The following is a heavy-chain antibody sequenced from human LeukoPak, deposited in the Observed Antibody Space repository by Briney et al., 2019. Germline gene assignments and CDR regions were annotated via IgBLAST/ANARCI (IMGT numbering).Heavy chain of an antibody. CDR2: IYYSGST. CDR3: ARGYAGATTFDY. D-gene: IGHD1-26*01. CDR1: GGSISSYY. V-gene: IGHV4-59*01. Sequence: KPSETLSLTCTVSGGSISSYYWSWIRQPPGKGLEWIGYIYYSGSTNYNPSLKSRVTISVDTSKNQFSLKLSSVTVADTAVYYCARGYAGATTFDYWGQGTLVTVSS. J-gene: IGHJ4*02.